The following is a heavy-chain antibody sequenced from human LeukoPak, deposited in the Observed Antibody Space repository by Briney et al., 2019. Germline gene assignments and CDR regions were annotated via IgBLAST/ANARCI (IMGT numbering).Heavy chain of an antibody. J-gene: IGHJ5*02. Sequence: PSETLSLTCTVSGGSISSYYWSWIRQPPGKGLEWIGYIYYSGSTNYNPSLKSRVTISVDTSKNQFSLKLSSVTAADTAVYYCAREPDGIIAAAGTGWFDPWGQGTLVTVSS. CDR1: GGSISSYY. D-gene: IGHD6-13*01. V-gene: IGHV4-59*01. CDR2: IYYSGST. CDR3: AREPDGIIAAAGTGWFDP.